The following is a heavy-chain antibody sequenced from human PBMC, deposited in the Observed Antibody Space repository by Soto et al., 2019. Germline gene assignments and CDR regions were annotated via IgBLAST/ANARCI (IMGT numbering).Heavy chain of an antibody. V-gene: IGHV4-59*01. CDR1: GGSISSYY. Sequence: QVQLKESGPGLVKPSETLSLPCTVSGGSISSYYWSWIRQPPGKGLEWIGYIYYSGSTNYNPSLKSRVTISVDTSKNQFSLKLSSVTAADSAVYYCARVAAAGIRGFDYWGQGTLVTVSS. CDR2: IYYSGST. CDR3: ARVAAAGIRGFDY. D-gene: IGHD6-13*01. J-gene: IGHJ4*02.